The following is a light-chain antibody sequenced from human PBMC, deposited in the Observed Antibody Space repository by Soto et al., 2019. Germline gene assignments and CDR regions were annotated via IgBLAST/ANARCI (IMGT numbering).Light chain of an antibody. CDR2: KAS. J-gene: IGKJ1*01. CDR1: QSISSW. V-gene: IGKV1-5*03. Sequence: DIPMTQSPSTLSASVGDRVTITCRASQSISSWLAWYQQKPGKAPKLLIYKASSLESGVPSRFSGSGSGTEVTRTISSLQPDDFATYYCQQYNSYWTFGQGTKVEIK. CDR3: QQYNSYWT.